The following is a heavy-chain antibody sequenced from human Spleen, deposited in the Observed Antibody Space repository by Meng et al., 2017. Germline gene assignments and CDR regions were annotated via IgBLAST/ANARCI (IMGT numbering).Heavy chain of an antibody. CDR3: ARDRGQDEPIDY. CDR1: GFTFSSFG. D-gene: IGHD3-16*01. V-gene: IGHV3-33*01. Sequence: QGQVVESGGGVVQSGTSLTLSCAASGFTFSSFGMHWVRQAPGKGLEWVAVIWHDGRKKYYADSVKGRFTVSRDNSENTLYLHMNSLRDEDTAVYRCARDRGQDEPIDYWGQGTLVTVSS. CDR2: IWHDGRKK. J-gene: IGHJ4*02.